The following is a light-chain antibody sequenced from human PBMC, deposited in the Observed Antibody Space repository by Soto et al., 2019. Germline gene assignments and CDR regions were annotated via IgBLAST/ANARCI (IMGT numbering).Light chain of an antibody. Sequence: QSALTQPRSVSGSPGQSVTISCTGTSSDVGGYNYVSWYQQHPGKAPKLMIYDVTKRPSGVPDRFSGSKSGNTASLTISGLQAEDGADYYGCSYAGSYTFGVVFGGGTKLTVL. CDR2: DVT. V-gene: IGLV2-11*01. CDR1: SSDVGGYNY. CDR3: CSYAGSYTFGVV. J-gene: IGLJ2*01.